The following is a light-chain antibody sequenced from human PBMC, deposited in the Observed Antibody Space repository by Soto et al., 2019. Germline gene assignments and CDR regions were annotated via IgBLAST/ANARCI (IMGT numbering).Light chain of an antibody. CDR3: QSYDSSNQV. J-gene: IGLJ1*01. Sequence: NFMLTQPHSVSESPGKTVTISCTRSSGSIASNYVQWYQQRPGSAPTTAIYEDNPRPSGVPDRFSGSIDSSSNSASLTISGLKTEDEADYYCQSYDSSNQVFGTGTKLTVL. V-gene: IGLV6-57*03. CDR1: SGSIASNY. CDR2: EDN.